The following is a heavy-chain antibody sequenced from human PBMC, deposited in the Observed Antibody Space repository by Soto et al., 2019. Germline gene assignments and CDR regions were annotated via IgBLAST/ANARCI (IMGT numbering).Heavy chain of an antibody. CDR2: IITMFGTT. V-gene: IGHV1-69*01. Sequence: QVHLVQSGAEVKKPGSSVKVSCAASGDIFTKYAITWVRQAPGQGLEWMGEIITMFGTTDYEPRFQGRITITADESTGTGYMELRSLRSEDTDIYYCARRYSFAQGDGMDVWGQGTTVIVSS. J-gene: IGHJ6*02. CDR1: GDIFTKYA. CDR3: ARRYSFAQGDGMDV. D-gene: IGHD5-12*01.